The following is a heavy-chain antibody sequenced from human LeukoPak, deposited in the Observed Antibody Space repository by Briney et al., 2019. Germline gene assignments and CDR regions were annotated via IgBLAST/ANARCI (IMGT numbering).Heavy chain of an antibody. CDR2: IYYSGST. CDR3: ARGYSNQYYYYYYMDV. V-gene: IGHV4-59*11. J-gene: IGHJ6*03. Sequence: SETLSLTCTVSGGSISSHYWSWIRQPPGPGLEWIGYIYYSGSTNYNPSLKSRVTISVDTSKNQFSLKLSSVTAADTAVYYCARGYSNQYYYYYYMDVWGKGTTVTVSS. D-gene: IGHD4-11*01. CDR1: GGSISSHY.